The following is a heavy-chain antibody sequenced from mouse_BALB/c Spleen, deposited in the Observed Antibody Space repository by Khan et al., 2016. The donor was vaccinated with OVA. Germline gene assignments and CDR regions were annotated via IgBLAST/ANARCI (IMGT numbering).Heavy chain of an antibody. Sequence: EVQLQESGPGLVKPSQSLSLTCTVTGYSITSDYAWNWIRQFPGNKLEWMGNISYSGSTSYTPSLKSRISIPRDTTKNQFFLQLDSVDTEDTATYYCARGRAYWGQGTLVTVSA. V-gene: IGHV3-2*02. D-gene: IGHD3-3*01. CDR2: ISYSGST. CDR1: GYSITSDYA. J-gene: IGHJ3*01. CDR3: ARGRAY.